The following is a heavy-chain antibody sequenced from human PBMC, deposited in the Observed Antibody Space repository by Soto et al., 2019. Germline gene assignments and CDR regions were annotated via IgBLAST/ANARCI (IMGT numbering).Heavy chain of an antibody. CDR1: GGSFSGYY. CDR2: INHSGST. Sequence: PSETLSLTCAVYGGSFSGYYWSWIRQPPGKGLEWIGEINHSGSTNYNPSLKSRVTISVDTSKNQFSLKLSSVTAADTAVYYCARGSVVIKYYYYYYGMDVWGQGTTVTVSS. J-gene: IGHJ6*02. V-gene: IGHV4-34*01. CDR3: ARGSVVIKYYYYYYGMDV. D-gene: IGHD3-22*01.